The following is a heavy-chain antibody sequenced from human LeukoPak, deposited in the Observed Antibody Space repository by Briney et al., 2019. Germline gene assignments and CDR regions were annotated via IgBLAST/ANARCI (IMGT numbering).Heavy chain of an antibody. D-gene: IGHD2-15*01. Sequence: PGASVKVSCKASGYTFTSYGISWVRQAPGQGLEWMGWISAYNGNTNYAQKLQGRVTMTTDTPTSTAYMELRSLRSDDTAVYYCARLGGGEKDDAFDIWGQGTMVTVSS. CDR3: ARLGGGEKDDAFDI. V-gene: IGHV1-18*01. CDR2: ISAYNGNT. J-gene: IGHJ3*02. CDR1: GYTFTSYG.